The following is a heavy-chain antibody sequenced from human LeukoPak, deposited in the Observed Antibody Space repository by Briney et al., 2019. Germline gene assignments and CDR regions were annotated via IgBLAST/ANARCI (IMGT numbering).Heavy chain of an antibody. Sequence: PSETLSLTCTVSGGSISNYYWSWIRQPPGKGLEWIGHVHYTWNTKYNPSLTGRVSISLDRSKNQFSLSLSSLTAADTAVYYCARVASKGGMDVWGQGTTVIVSS. V-gene: IGHV4-59*01. J-gene: IGHJ6*02. CDR2: VHYTWNT. CDR3: ARVASKGGMDV. D-gene: IGHD5/OR15-5a*01. CDR1: GGSISNYY.